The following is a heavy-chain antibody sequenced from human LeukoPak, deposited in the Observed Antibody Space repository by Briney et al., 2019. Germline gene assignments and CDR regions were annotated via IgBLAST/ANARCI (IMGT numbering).Heavy chain of an antibody. Sequence: PGGSLRLSCAASGITFSRDDLNWVRQPPGKGLEWVSYISSRGTIIYYADSVKGRFTISRDNGKDSLYLQMDSLRVEDTAVYYCARSAGSYRSPLDLWGQGTLVAVSS. CDR3: ARSAGSYRSPLDL. CDR2: ISSRGTII. J-gene: IGHJ5*02. V-gene: IGHV3-48*03. D-gene: IGHD3-10*01. CDR1: GITFSRDD.